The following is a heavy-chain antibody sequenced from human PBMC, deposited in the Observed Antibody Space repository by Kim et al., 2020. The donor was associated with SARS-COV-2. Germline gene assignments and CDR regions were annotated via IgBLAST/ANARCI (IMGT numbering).Heavy chain of an antibody. V-gene: IGHV3-7*01. Sequence: GGSLRLSCAASGFAFRHYWMTWVRQAPGKGLEWVASIKPDGSEQNYVDSVKGRFTISRDNAKNSLYLQMNSLTTEDRAVYYCARIASWELDYWGQGTLLTVSS. J-gene: IGHJ4*02. CDR1: GFAFRHYW. CDR3: ARIASWELDY. CDR2: IKPDGSEQ. D-gene: IGHD3-10*01.